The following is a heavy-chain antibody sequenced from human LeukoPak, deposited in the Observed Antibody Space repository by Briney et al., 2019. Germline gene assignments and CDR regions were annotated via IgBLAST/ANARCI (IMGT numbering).Heavy chain of an antibody. Sequence: GGSLRLSCAASEFTFSSYNMNWVRQAPGKGLEWVSSISSSSDYIYYADSVKGRFTISRDNAKNSLYLQMNSLRAEDTAVYYCARGRVGYSSGWYDYWGQGTLVTVSS. J-gene: IGHJ4*02. CDR1: EFTFSSYN. D-gene: IGHD6-19*01. CDR2: ISSSSDYI. CDR3: ARGRVGYSSGWYDY. V-gene: IGHV3-21*01.